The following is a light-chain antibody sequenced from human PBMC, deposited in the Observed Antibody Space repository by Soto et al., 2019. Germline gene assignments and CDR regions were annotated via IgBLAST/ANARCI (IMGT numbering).Light chain of an antibody. CDR2: GAS. J-gene: IGKJ2*01. V-gene: IGKV3-15*01. Sequence: EIVMTQSPATLSVSPGERATLSCRASQSVTSNLAWYQQKPGQAPRLLISGASTRATGIPDRFSGSRSGTEFTLTISSLQSEDFAVYFCQQYNNWPYTFGRGTKLEIK. CDR3: QQYNNWPYT. CDR1: QSVTSN.